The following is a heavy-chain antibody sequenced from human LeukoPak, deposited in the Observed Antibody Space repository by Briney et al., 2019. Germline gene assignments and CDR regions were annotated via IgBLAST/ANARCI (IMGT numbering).Heavy chain of an antibody. CDR2: ISAYNGNT. Sequence: GASVKVSCKASGYTFTSYGISWVRQAPGQGLEWMGWISAYNGNTNYAQKLQGRVTMTTDTSTSTAYMELRSLRSDDTAVYYCARARLYYYDSSGYYWFDPWGQGTLVTVSS. J-gene: IGHJ5*02. V-gene: IGHV1-18*01. D-gene: IGHD3-22*01. CDR3: ARARLYYYDSSGYYWFDP. CDR1: GYTFTSYG.